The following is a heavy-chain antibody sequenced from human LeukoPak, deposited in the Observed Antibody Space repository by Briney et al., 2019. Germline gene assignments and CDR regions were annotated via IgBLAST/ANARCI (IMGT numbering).Heavy chain of an antibody. V-gene: IGHV3-66*02. CDR1: GFTVSSNY. CDR3: ASESYSGSLR. D-gene: IGHD1-26*01. Sequence: GGSLRFSCAASGFTVSSNYMSWVRHAPGNGLEWVSVIYSGGSTYYADSVKGRFTISRDNCKNTLYLQMNSLRAEDTAVYYCASESYSGSLRWGQGTLVTVSS. J-gene: IGHJ4*02. CDR2: IYSGGST.